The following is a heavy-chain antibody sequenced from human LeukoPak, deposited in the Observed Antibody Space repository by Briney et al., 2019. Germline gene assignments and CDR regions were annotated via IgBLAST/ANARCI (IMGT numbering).Heavy chain of an antibody. V-gene: IGHV4-34*01. D-gene: IGHD6-19*01. CDR1: GGSFSGYY. J-gene: IGHJ6*02. CDR2: INHSGST. CDR3: ARVGAVAGSYYYYGMDV. Sequence: PSETLSLTCAVYGGSFSGYYWSWIRQPPGRGLEWIGEINHSGSTNYNPSLKSRVTISVDTSKNQFSLKLSSVTAPDTAVYYCARVGAVAGSYYYYGMDVWGQGTTVTVSS.